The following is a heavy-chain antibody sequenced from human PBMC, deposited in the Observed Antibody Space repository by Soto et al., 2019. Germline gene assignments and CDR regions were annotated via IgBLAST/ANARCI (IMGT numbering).Heavy chain of an antibody. V-gene: IGHV4-4*02. J-gene: IGHJ4*02. D-gene: IGHD1-26*01. CDR1: GGSISNSNW. CDR2: IYHSGST. Sequence: PSETLSLTCGVFGGSISNSNWWTWVRQPPGKGLEWIGEIYHSGSTNYNSSLMSRVTISLDKVNNQFSLKLTPVTAADTAVYYCPHRPIVGAAIWGQGTLVTVSS. CDR3: PHRPIVGAAI.